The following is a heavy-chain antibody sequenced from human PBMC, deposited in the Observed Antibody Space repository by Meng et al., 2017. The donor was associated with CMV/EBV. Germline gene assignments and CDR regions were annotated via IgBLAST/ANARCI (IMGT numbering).Heavy chain of an antibody. V-gene: IGHV3-23*03. D-gene: IGHD4-17*01. CDR1: GFTFSSYA. CDR3: ARGRTTVTTQTGNDY. Sequence: GESLKISCAASGFTFSSYAMSWVRQAPGKGLEWVSVIYSGGSSTYYADSVKGRFTISRDNAKNSLYLQMNSLRAEDTALYYCARGRTTVTTQTGNDYWGQGTLVTVSS. CDR2: IYSGGSST. J-gene: IGHJ4*02.